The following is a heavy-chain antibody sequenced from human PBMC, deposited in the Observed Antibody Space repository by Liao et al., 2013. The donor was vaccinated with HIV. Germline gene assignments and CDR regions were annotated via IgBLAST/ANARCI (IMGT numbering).Heavy chain of an antibody. Sequence: QVQLQQWGAGLLKPSETLSLTCAVYGGSFSGYYWTWIRQPAGKGLEWIGYIYYSGSTNYNPSLKSRVTISVDTSKNQFSLKLSSVTAADTAVYYCASINWGSLYYFDYWGQGTLVTVSS. J-gene: IGHJ4*02. D-gene: IGHD7-27*01. CDR1: GGSFSGYY. CDR2: IYYSGST. CDR3: ASINWGSLYYFDY. V-gene: IGHV4-34*11.